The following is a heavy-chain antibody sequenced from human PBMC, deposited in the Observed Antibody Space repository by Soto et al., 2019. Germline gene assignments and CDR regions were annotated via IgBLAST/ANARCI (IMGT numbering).Heavy chain of an antibody. CDR3: ARVGVDIAAFSNLDF. D-gene: IGHD5-12*01. CDR1: GYTFTTYG. CDR2: ISGYNGNT. V-gene: IGHV1-18*01. J-gene: IGHJ4*02. Sequence: QVQLVQSGAEVKKPGASVKVSCKASGYTFTTYGITWVRQAPGQGLEWMGWISGYNGNTDYAQKVQGRVIMTTDTSTSTAYMALRSLRSDDTAVYYCARVGVDIAAFSNLDFWGQGTLVTVSS.